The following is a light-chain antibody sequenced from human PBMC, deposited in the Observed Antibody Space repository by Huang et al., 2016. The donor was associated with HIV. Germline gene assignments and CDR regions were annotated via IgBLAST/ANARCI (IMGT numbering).Light chain of an antibody. CDR1: QDISTN. Sequence: EIVMTQSPVTLSVSPGERAALSCRASQDISTNLAWYQQKPGQAPRLLFYGASSRATSIPARVSGSGFETEFTLTISSLQSEDFAVYYCQQYNKWPYTFGQGTKLEIK. CDR2: GAS. CDR3: QQYNKWPYT. V-gene: IGKV3-15*01. J-gene: IGKJ2*01.